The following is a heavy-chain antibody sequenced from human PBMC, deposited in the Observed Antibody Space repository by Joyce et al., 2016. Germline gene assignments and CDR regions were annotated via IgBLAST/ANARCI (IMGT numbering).Heavy chain of an antibody. D-gene: IGHD2-15*01. J-gene: IGHJ4*01. Sequence: QLQLQESGPGLVKPSETLSLICTVSGGSISSSSYSWGWIRQPPGKGPEWLGSIYDTGSTYNNPSLKSRVTMSVDTSKNQFSLELSSVTAADTAVYYCARLVVAEARRGFNYLDYWGHGTLVTVSS. CDR1: GGSISSSSYS. CDR2: IYDTGST. V-gene: IGHV4-39*01. CDR3: ARLVVAEARRGFNYLDY.